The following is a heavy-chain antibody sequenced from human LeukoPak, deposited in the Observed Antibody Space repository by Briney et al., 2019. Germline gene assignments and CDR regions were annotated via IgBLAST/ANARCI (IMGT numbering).Heavy chain of an antibody. D-gene: IGHD3-3*01. J-gene: IGHJ4*02. V-gene: IGHV3-7*01. CDR3: ARGVPYDSWSGPHYSDY. CDR2: IKQDGSQE. Sequence: GGSLRLSCAASRFTLSTYWMSWVRRAPGKGLEWVAHIKQDGSQEYYVDSVKGRFTISRDSAKNSLYLQMNSLRAEDTAVYYCARGVPYDSWSGPHYSDYWGQGTLVTVSS. CDR1: RFTLSTYW.